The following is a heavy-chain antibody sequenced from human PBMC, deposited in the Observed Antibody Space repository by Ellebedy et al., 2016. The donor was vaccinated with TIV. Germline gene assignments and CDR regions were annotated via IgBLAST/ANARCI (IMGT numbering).Heavy chain of an antibody. J-gene: IGHJ3*02. CDR2: IYYSGIT. Sequence: MPSETLSLTCTVSGGSIINYYWSWIRQPPGKGLEWIGYIYYSGITDYNPSLKRRVTISVDTSQNQFSLNLSSVTAADTAVYYCARVKTAAGLDSFDIWGQGTMVTVSS. V-gene: IGHV4-59*08. CDR1: GGSIINYY. D-gene: IGHD6-13*01. CDR3: ARVKTAAGLDSFDI.